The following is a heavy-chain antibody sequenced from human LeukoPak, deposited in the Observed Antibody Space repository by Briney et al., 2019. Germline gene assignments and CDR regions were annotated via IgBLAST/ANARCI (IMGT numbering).Heavy chain of an antibody. Sequence: SETLSLTCTVSGGSISSYYWSWFRQPPGKGLEWIGYIYYSGSTNYNPSLKSRVTISVDTSKNQFSLKLSSVTAADTAVYYCAMGVGATTGYWGQGTLVTVSS. CDR3: AMGVGATTGY. D-gene: IGHD1-26*01. CDR1: GGSISSYY. J-gene: IGHJ4*02. CDR2: IYYSGST. V-gene: IGHV4-59*01.